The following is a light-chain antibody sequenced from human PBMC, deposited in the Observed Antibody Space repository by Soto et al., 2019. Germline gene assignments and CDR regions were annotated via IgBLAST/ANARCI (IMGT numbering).Light chain of an antibody. CDR2: EVS. V-gene: IGLV2-14*01. Sequence: QSVLTQPASVSGSPGQSITISCTGTSSDVGDYKYVSWYQQHPGKAPKLMIYEVSNRPSGVSNRFSGSKSGNTASLTISGLQAEDEADYYCSSYTSSNTLFGGGTKVTVL. J-gene: IGLJ2*01. CDR1: SSDVGDYKY. CDR3: SSYTSSNTL.